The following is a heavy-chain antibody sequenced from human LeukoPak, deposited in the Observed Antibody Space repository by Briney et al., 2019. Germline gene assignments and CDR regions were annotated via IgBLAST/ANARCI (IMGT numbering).Heavy chain of an antibody. Sequence: GGSLRLSCAASGFTFSTYAMSWVRQAPGKGLEWVSAITATSSSTYDADSVQGRFTISRDNSMNTLYLQMNSLRAEDTAVYYCAHGSMYQLDYWGQGTLVTVSS. CDR2: ITATSSST. V-gene: IGHV3-23*01. CDR3: AHGSMYQLDY. D-gene: IGHD1-26*01. CDR1: GFTFSTYA. J-gene: IGHJ4*02.